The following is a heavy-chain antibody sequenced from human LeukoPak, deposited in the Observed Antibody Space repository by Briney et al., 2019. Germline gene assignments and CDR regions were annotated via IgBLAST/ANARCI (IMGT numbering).Heavy chain of an antibody. J-gene: IGHJ4*02. Sequence: GGSLRLSCTASGITFTSAWMGWGRQAPGKGLEWVGRIKSKNDGGTTDYAAPVRGRFTISTDDSKITSYLQMNNLKIEDTAVYYCPTDGGITMRPFFDFWGQGTLVTVSS. CDR1: GITFTSAW. V-gene: IGHV3-15*01. CDR3: PTDGGITMRPFFDF. CDR2: IKSKNDGGTT. D-gene: IGHD1-14*01.